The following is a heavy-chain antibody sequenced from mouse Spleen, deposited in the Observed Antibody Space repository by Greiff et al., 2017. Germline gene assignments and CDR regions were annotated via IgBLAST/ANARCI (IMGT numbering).Heavy chain of an antibody. V-gene: IGHV14-4*01. CDR3: THYYYGSRAWFAY. CDR1: GFNIKDDY. J-gene: IGHJ3*01. CDR2: IDPENGDT. Sequence: EVQLVESGAELVRPGASVKLSCTASGFNIKDDYMHWVKQRPEQGLEWIGWIDPENGDTEYASKFQGKATITADTSSNTAYLQLSSLTSEDTAVYYCTHYYYGSRAWFAYWGQGTLVTVSA. D-gene: IGHD1-1*01.